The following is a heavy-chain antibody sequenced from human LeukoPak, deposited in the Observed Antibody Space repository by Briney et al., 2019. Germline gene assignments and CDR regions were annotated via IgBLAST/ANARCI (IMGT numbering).Heavy chain of an antibody. V-gene: IGHV1-58*01. CDR1: GFTSTNFA. Sequence: GASVKVSCKASGFTSTNFAVQWVRQARGQRLEWIGWIIVGCGATKCAQDFQEGVTITRDLSTSTLYMELRSLTSEDTAVYYCAADLSNPRMGASYLDSWGQGTLVTVSS. D-gene: IGHD3-16*01. CDR2: IIVGCGAT. CDR3: AADLSNPRMGASYLDS. J-gene: IGHJ4*02.